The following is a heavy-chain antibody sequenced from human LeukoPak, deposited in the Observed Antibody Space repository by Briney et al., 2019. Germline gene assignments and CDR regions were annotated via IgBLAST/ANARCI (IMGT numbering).Heavy chain of an antibody. V-gene: IGHV1-18*04. CDR3: ARLSTNSRVGGYDPQWYFDL. CDR2: ISGYNGNT. D-gene: IGHD5-12*01. Sequence: ASVKVSCKASGYNFINYGFSWVRQAPGQGLEWMGWISGYNGNTNYLQRFQGRVTMTTDTSTNTVYMELRSLRSDDTAVYYCARLSTNSRVGGYDPQWYFDLWGRGTLVTVSS. CDR1: GYNFINYG. J-gene: IGHJ2*01.